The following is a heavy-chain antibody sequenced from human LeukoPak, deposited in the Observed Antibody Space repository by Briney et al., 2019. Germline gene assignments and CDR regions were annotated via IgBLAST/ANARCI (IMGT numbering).Heavy chain of an antibody. CDR1: GGSFSGYY. V-gene: IGHV4-34*01. D-gene: IGHD3-22*01. J-gene: IGHJ4*02. CDR3: ARLSADYYDSSGYYPIDY. CDR2: INHSGST. Sequence: NPSETLSLTCAVYGGSFSGYYWSWIRQPPGKGLEWIGEINHSGSTNYNPSLKSRVTISVDTSKNQFSLKLSPVTAADTAVYYCARLSADYYDSSGYYPIDYWGQGTLVTVSS.